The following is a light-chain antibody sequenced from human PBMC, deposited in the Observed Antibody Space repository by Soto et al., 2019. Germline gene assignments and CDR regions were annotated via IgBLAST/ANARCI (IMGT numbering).Light chain of an antibody. CDR1: QSISSF. CDR3: QQTYIMPVT. CDR2: AAS. J-gene: IGKJ2*01. V-gene: IGKV1-39*01. Sequence: DVQMTQSPSSLSASVGDRVTITCRASQSISSFLNWYQQRPGTAPKLLIYAASNLESGVPSRFSSRGSATDFTLSISSLQPEDFATYFCQQTYIMPVTFGQGTKLEMK.